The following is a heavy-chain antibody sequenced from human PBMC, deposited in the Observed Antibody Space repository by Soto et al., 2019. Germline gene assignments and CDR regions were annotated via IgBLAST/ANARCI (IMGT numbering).Heavy chain of an antibody. J-gene: IGHJ4*02. D-gene: IGHD3-22*01. CDR2: IYYSGST. CDR3: ARAVLVPSSYHDSSGYFDY. CDR1: GGSISSYY. V-gene: IGHV4-59*01. Sequence: SETLSLTCTVSGGSISSYYWSWIRQPPGKGLEWIGYIYYSGSTNYNPSLKSRVTISVDTSKNQFSLKLSSVTAADTAVYYCARAVLVPSSYHDSSGYFDYSGQATLVTVSS.